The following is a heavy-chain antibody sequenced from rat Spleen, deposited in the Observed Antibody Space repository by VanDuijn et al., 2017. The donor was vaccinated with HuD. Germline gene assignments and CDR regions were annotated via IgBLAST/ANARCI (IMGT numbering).Heavy chain of an antibody. CDR3: ARVEDYYSGDVQNYFDY. V-gene: IGHV5-25*01. J-gene: IGHJ2*01. D-gene: IGHD1-1*01. Sequence: EVHLVESGGGLVQPGGSLKLSCAASGFTFSGYDMAWVRQAPTKGLEWVASIVPSGGSTYYRDSVKGRFTVSRDNAKSTLYLQIDSLRSEDTATYYCARVEDYYSGDVQNYFDYWGQGVMVTVSS. CDR2: IVPSGGST. CDR1: GFTFSGYD.